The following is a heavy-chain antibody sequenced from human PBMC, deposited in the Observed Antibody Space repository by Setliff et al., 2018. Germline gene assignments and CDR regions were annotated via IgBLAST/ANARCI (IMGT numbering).Heavy chain of an antibody. CDR2: INPSGGYT. D-gene: IGHD2-8*01. CDR3: ARGLIVLPGPSGDMGYFDY. J-gene: IGHJ4*02. Sequence: ASVKVSCKASGHTFTSYFMQWVRQAPGQGLEWMGMINPSGGYTLYAQKFQGRVTMTRDTSTSTVYLELSSLRSEDTAVYYCARGLIVLPGPSGDMGYFDYWGQGTLVTVSS. V-gene: IGHV1-46*01. CDR1: GHTFTSYF.